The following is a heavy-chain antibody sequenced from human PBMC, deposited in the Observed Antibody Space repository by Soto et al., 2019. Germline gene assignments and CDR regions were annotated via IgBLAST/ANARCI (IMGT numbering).Heavy chain of an antibody. J-gene: IGHJ6*02. CDR3: ARSPTVTLIYYYYGMDL. CDR2: ISAYSGKK. V-gene: IGHV1-18*01. CDR1: GYTITSIG. D-gene: IGHD4-17*01. Sequence: SGKVSCEASGYTITSIGISWVRKAPGQSLEWVGWISAYSGKKNYAKNIQGRVTMTTDKHKSTAYLQLRSLSSEDTAVYYCARSPTVTLIYYYYGMDLWGQGTTVTVSS.